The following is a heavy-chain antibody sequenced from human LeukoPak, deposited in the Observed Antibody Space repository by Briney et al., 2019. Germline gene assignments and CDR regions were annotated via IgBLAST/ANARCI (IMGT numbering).Heavy chain of an antibody. D-gene: IGHD4-11*01. CDR1: GFTFSSYA. J-gene: IGHJ5*02. Sequence: SGGSLRLSCAASGFTFSSYAMHWVRQAPGKGLEWVAVISYDGSNKYYADSVKGRFTISRDNSKNTLYLQMNSLRAEDTAVYYCARDTESWFDPWGREPWSPSPQ. CDR3: ARDTESWFDP. CDR2: ISYDGSNK. V-gene: IGHV3-30-3*01.